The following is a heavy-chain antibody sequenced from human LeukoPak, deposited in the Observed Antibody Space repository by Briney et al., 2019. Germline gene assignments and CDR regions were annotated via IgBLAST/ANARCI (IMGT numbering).Heavy chain of an antibody. J-gene: IGHJ4*02. D-gene: IGHD1-1*01. V-gene: IGHV3-30*02. CDR3: AKVEANQNWNEDY. Sequence: PGGSLRLSCAASGFTFSSYGMHWVRQAPGKGLEWVAFIRYDGSNKYYADSVKGRFTISRDNSKNTLYLQMNSLRAEDTAVYYCAKVEANQNWNEDYWGQGTLVTVSS. CDR1: GFTFSSYG. CDR2: IRYDGSNK.